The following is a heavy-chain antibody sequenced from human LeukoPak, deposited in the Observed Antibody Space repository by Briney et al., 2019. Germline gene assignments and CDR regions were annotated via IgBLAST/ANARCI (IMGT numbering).Heavy chain of an antibody. CDR1: GPTVSSYA. V-gene: IGHV3-23*01. Sequence: GRCPRPSCAPAGPTVSSYAMSWVRQAPGKGLEWGSAISGGGCRTYYADSVKVRSTISRDNSKNTLYLQMNGLRAEDTAVYYCAKDRVYCDYWDGACDIGGEEPRVRVS. CDR2: ISGGGCRT. D-gene: IGHD4-17*01. CDR3: AKDRVYCDYWDGACDI. J-gene: IGHJ3*02.